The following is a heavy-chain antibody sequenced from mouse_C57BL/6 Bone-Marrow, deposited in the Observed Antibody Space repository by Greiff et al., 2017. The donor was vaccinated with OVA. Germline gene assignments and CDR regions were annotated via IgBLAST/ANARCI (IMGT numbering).Heavy chain of an antibody. J-gene: IGHJ2*01. CDR2: IYPRDGST. CDR1: GYTFTDHT. V-gene: IGHV1-78*01. D-gene: IGHD2-3*01. CDR3: ARGPYDGYYVKDY. Sequence: VQLVESDAELVKPGASVKISCKVSGYTFTDHTIHWMKQRPEQGLEWIGYIYPRDGSTKYNEKFKGKATLTADKSSSTAYMQLNSLTSEDSAVYFCARGPYDGYYVKDYWGQGTTLTVSS.